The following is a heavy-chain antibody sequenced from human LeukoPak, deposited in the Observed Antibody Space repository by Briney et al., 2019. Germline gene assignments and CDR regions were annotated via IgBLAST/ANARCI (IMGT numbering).Heavy chain of an antibody. CDR3: ARGVFTMVRGGHYYYYCMDV. J-gene: IGHJ6*03. D-gene: IGHD3-10*01. Sequence: ASVKVSCKTSGYTFTCYYMHWVRQAPGQGLEWMGWINPNSGGTNYAQKLQGRVTMTTDTSTSTAYMELRSLRSDDTAVYYCARGVFTMVRGGHYYYYCMDVWGKGTTVTVSS. CDR2: INPNSGGT. V-gene: IGHV1-2*02. CDR1: GYTFTCYY.